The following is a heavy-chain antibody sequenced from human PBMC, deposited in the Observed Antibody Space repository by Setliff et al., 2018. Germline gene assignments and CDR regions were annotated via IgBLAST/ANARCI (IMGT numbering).Heavy chain of an antibody. CDR3: VREGVDSRSSTDYRYYMDV. V-gene: IGHV1-46*01. J-gene: IGHJ6*03. CDR2: INPSGGLT. D-gene: IGHD3-22*01. Sequence: ASVKVSCKASGYTLTNYYMHWVRQAPGQGLEWMGIINPSGGLTRYAQKFQGRVTIITDESTSTAYMQLSSLGSEDTAVYYCVREGVDSRSSTDYRYYMDVWGKGTTVTVSS. CDR1: GYTLTNYY.